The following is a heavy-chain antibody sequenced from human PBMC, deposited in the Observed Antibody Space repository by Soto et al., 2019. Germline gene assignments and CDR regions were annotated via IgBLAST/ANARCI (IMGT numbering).Heavy chain of an antibody. J-gene: IGHJ5*02. D-gene: IGHD6-25*01. V-gene: IGHV3-15*07. CDR1: GFAFSKAW. Sequence: EVQLVESGGALVTPGGSLTLSCAASGFAFSKAWMNWVRQAPGKGLEWVGRIKSKTDGGTTGYAAPVKGRFTVSRDDSRNTVYLQMSRLEIDDTGVYYCTTDCGTSGCRMYGIFGPWGQGALVIVSP. CDR2: IKSKTDGGTT. CDR3: TTDCGTSGCRMYGIFGP.